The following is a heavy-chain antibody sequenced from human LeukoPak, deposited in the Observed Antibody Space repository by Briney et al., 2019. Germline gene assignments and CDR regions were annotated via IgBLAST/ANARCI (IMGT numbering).Heavy chain of an antibody. CDR2: ISSSSSYI. D-gene: IGHD2-15*01. J-gene: IGHJ5*02. Sequence: KPGGSLRLSCAASGFTFSSYSMNWVRQAPGKGLEWVSSISSSSSYIYYADSVKGRFTISRDNAKNSLYLQMNSLRAEDTAVYYCARDRIVHAPNWFDPWGQGTLVTVSS. V-gene: IGHV3-21*01. CDR1: GFTFSSYS. CDR3: ARDRIVHAPNWFDP.